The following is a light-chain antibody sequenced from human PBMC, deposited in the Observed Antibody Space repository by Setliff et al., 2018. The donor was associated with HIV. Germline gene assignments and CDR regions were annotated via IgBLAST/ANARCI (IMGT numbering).Light chain of an antibody. V-gene: IGLV2-14*03. J-gene: IGLJ1*01. Sequence: LTQPASVSGSPGQSITISCAGISSDVGGYTYVSWYQQHPGKAPKLMIYDVSNRPSGVSIRFSGSKSGNTASLTISGLQAEDEADYYCSSYTSTPLYVFGTGTKVTV. CDR3: SSYTSTPLYV. CDR1: SSDVGGYTY. CDR2: DVS.